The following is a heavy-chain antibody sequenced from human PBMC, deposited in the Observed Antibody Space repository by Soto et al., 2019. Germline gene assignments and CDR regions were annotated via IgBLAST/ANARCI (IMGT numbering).Heavy chain of an antibody. CDR1: GYTFTSYG. CDR3: ARGAFTSYCGGDCYPYYFDY. CDR2: ISAYNGNT. J-gene: IGHJ4*02. D-gene: IGHD2-21*02. Sequence: ASVKVSCKASGYTFTSYGISWVRQAPGQGLEWMGWISAYNGNTNCAQKLQGRVTMTTDTSTSTAYMELRSLRSDDTAVYYCARGAFTSYCGGDCYPYYFDYWGQGTLVTVSS. V-gene: IGHV1-18*01.